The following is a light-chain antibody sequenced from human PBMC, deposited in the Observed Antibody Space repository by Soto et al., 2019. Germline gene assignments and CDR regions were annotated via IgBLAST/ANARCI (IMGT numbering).Light chain of an antibody. CDR3: SSYAGTNALI. V-gene: IGLV2-8*01. Sequence: QSALTQPPSASGSLGQSVTISCTGTSSDVGGYNYVSWYQQDPGKAPKLLIYDVIHRPSGVPDRFSGSKSGNTASLTVSGLQAEDETDYYCSSYAGTNALIFGTGTKLTVL. J-gene: IGLJ1*01. CDR2: DVI. CDR1: SSDVGGYNY.